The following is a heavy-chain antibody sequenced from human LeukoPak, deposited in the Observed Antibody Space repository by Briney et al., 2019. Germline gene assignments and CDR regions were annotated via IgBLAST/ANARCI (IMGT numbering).Heavy chain of an antibody. CDR1: GGSISNYY. D-gene: IGHD6-19*01. CDR2: IYTSGGT. CDR3: ARAAEYSSGWYLFDF. V-gene: IGHV4-4*07. J-gene: IGHJ4*02. Sequence: ASETLSLTCTVSGGSISNYYWTWIRQPAGKGLEWIGRIYTSGGTNYNPSLKSRVTMSVDTSTNQFSLKPSSVTAADTAMYYCARAAEYSSGWYLFDFWGQGILVTVSA.